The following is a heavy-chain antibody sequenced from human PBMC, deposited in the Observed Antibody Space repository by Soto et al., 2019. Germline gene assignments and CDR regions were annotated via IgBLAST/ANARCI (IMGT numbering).Heavy chain of an antibody. CDR1: GFTFSSYG. J-gene: IGHJ4*02. CDR2: IWYDGSNK. D-gene: IGHD3-3*01. Sequence: QVQLVESGGGVVQPGRSLRLSCAASGFTFSSYGMHWVRQAPGKGLEWVAVIWYDGSNKYYADSVKGRFTISRDNSKNTLYLQMNSLRAEDTAVYYCARMDDFWSGYYMVSDYWGQGTLVTVSS. V-gene: IGHV3-33*01. CDR3: ARMDDFWSGYYMVSDY.